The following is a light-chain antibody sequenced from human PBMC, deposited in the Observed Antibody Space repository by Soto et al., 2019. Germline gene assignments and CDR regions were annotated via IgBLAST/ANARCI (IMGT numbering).Light chain of an antibody. V-gene: IGKV1-5*03. CDR2: KAS. J-gene: IGKJ4*01. CDR1: QSISSW. CDR3: QQYNSYT. Sequence: IRITQSPSSFSASTGDRVTITCRASQSISSWLAWYQQKPGRAPKLLIYKASSLESGVPSRFSGSGSGTEFTLTISSLQPDDFATYYCQQYNSYTFGGGTKVDIK.